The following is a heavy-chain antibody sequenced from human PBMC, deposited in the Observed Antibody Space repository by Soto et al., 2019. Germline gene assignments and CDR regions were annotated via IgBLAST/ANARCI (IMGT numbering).Heavy chain of an antibody. CDR3: VSSGEAVGSFDY. CDR2: IWKDGTNK. J-gene: IGHJ4*02. Sequence: GESLKISCAASGFSFGTYVMDWVRQAPGKGLEWVATIWKDGTNKFYADSVRGRFTISRDTSKNTLYLQMNSLRAEDTAVYYGVSSGEAVGSFDYWGQGALVTVSS. V-gene: IGHV3-33*03. D-gene: IGHD6-19*01. CDR1: GFSFGTYV.